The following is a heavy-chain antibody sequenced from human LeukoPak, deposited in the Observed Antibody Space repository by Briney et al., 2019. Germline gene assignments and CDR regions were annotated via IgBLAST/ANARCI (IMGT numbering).Heavy chain of an antibody. V-gene: IGHV4-30-2*01. CDR2: IYHSGST. Sequence: SETLSLTCTVSGGSISSGGYYWSWTRQPPGKGLEWIGYIYHSGSTYYNPSLKSRVTISVDRSKNQFSLKLSSVTAADTAVYYCARGDSYGCIDYWGQGTLVTVSS. J-gene: IGHJ4*02. D-gene: IGHD5-18*01. CDR1: GGSISSGGYY. CDR3: ARGDSYGCIDY.